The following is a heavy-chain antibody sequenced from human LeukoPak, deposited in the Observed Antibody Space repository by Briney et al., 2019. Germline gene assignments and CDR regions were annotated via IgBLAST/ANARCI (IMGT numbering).Heavy chain of an antibody. CDR1: GFTVSSNY. D-gene: IGHD4/OR15-4a*01. J-gene: IGHJ4*02. CDR2: IYSGGST. Sequence: GGSLRLSCAASGFTVSSNYMSWVRQAPGKGLEWVSVIYSGGSTYYADSVKGRFTISRDNSKNTLYLQMNSLRAEDTAVYYCARDRGLTYFDYWGQGTLVTVSS. V-gene: IGHV3-66*01. CDR3: ARDRGLTYFDY.